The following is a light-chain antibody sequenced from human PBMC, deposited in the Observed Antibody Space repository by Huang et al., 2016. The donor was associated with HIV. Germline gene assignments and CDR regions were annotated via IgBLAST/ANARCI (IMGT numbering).Light chain of an antibody. V-gene: IGKV3-15*01. Sequence: EIVMTHSPATLSLSTGERATLSCRASQSVNSKLAWYQQKPGQAPRLRIYGASTSATGVPGRFSGSGSGTEFTLTISSLQSEDFAVYYCQQYSKWPPNTFGQGTKLESK. CDR2: GAS. CDR3: QQYSKWPPNT. J-gene: IGKJ2*01. CDR1: QSVNSK.